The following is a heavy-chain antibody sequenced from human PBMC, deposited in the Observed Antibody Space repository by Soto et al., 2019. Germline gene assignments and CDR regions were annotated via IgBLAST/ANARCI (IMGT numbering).Heavy chain of an antibody. CDR1: GFTVSSNY. Sequence: GGSLRLSCAASGFTVSSNYMSWVRQAPGKGLEWVSVIYSGGSTYYADSVKGRFTISRDNSKNTLYLQMNSLRAEDTAVYYCARGEGYCSGGSCYPGDYYYGMDVWGQGTTVTVSS. D-gene: IGHD2-15*01. CDR2: IYSGGST. J-gene: IGHJ6*02. V-gene: IGHV3-66*01. CDR3: ARGEGYCSGGSCYPGDYYYGMDV.